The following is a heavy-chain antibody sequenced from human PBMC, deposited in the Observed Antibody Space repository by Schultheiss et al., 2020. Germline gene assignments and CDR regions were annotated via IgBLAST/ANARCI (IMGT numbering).Heavy chain of an antibody. Sequence: SETLSLTCTVSGGSISSYYWSWIRQPPGKGLEWIGYIYYSGSTNYNPSLKSRVTISVDRSKNQFSLKLSSVTAADTAVYYCARDQGWVSGWPVWGQGTTVTVSS. D-gene: IGHD1-26*01. J-gene: IGHJ6*02. CDR1: GGSISSYY. CDR3: ARDQGWVSGWPV. V-gene: IGHV4-59*12. CDR2: IYYSGST.